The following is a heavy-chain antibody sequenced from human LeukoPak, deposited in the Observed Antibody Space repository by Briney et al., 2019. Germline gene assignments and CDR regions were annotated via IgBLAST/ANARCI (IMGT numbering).Heavy chain of an antibody. V-gene: IGHV3-21*01. CDR2: ISSNSSDI. Sequence: GGTLRLSCAASGFTFGTYCMSWVRQAPGKGLEWVSSISSNSSDIKYADSVKGRFTISRDNAENSLFLQMNSLRVEDTAMYYCVILGVRGQGIDYWGQGTLVTVSS. J-gene: IGHJ4*02. CDR3: VILGVRGQGIDY. CDR1: GFTFGTYC. D-gene: IGHD3-3*01.